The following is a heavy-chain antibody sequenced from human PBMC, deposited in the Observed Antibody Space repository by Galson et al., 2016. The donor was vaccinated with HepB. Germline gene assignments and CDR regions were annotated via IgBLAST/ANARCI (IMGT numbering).Heavy chain of an antibody. CDR3: ARKITIFGGDV. CDR2: MNPNSGNT. CDR1: GYTFTSYE. D-gene: IGHD3-3*01. Sequence: SGYTFTSYEINWVRQATGQGLEWMGWMNPNSGNTGYAQKFQGRVTMTRDTSRSTAYMELRSLRSDDTAVYYCARKITIFGGDVWGQGTTVTVPS. J-gene: IGHJ6*02. V-gene: IGHV1-8*01.